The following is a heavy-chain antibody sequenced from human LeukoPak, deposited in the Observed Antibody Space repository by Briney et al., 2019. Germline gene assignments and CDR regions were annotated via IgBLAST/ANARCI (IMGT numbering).Heavy chain of an antibody. V-gene: IGHV4-59*08. CDR1: VGSLSSSF. Sequence: SETLSLTCTVSVGSLSSSFWSWIRQPPGKRLEWIGYIYNRGSTNYNPSLKSRVTISVDTTKNQFSLKLPSVTAADTAVYYCATHLVPGMDLDYRGQGTLVTVSS. J-gene: IGHJ4*02. CDR2: IYNRGST. CDR3: ATHLVPGMDLDY. D-gene: IGHD6-13*01.